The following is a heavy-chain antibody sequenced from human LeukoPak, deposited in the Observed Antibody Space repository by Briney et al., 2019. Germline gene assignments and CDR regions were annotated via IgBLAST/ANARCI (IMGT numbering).Heavy chain of an antibody. CDR3: ARRGLITMVRGVIRGAFDI. D-gene: IGHD3-10*01. CDR1: GGSISSGGYY. Sequence: SETLSLTRTVSGGSISSGGYYWSWIRQHPGKGLEWIGYIYYSGSTYYNPSLKSRVTISVDTSKTQFSLKLSSVTAADTAVYYCARRGLITMVRGVIRGAFDIWGQGTMVTVSS. V-gene: IGHV4-31*03. CDR2: IYYSGST. J-gene: IGHJ3*02.